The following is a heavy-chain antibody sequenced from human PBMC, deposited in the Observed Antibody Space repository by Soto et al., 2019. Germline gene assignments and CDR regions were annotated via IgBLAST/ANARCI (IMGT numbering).Heavy chain of an antibody. CDR3: ARGTMLRGPGYYYAMDI. Sequence: LSLTCTVSGDSISRNGHFWTWIRRHPGKGLEWIGYIYYSGSSYYNPSLKSRVIISVDTSKNQFSLNLTAVTAADTAVYYCARGTMLRGPGYYYAMDIWGQGTTVTVSS. V-gene: IGHV4-31*03. J-gene: IGHJ6*02. CDR2: IYYSGSS. CDR1: GDSISRNGHF. D-gene: IGHD3-10*01.